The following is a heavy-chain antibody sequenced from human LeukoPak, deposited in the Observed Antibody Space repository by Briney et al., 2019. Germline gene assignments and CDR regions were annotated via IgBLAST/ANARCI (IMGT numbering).Heavy chain of an antibody. CDR2: ISYDGSNK. J-gene: IGHJ4*02. V-gene: IGHV3-30-3*01. CDR1: GFTFSSYA. Sequence: PGGSLRLSCAASGFTFSSYAMHWVRQAPGKGLEWVAVISYDGSNKYYADSVKGRFTISRDNSKNTLYLQMNSLRAEDTAVYYCARDRASGYAPDYFDYWGQGTLVTVSS. CDR3: ARDRASGYAPDYFDY. D-gene: IGHD5-12*01.